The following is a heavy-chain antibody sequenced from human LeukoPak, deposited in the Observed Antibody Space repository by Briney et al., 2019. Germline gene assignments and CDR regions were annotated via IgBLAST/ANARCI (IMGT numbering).Heavy chain of an antibody. CDR3: ARGLGIVVVPDNWFDP. V-gene: IGHV1-46*01. CDR2: INPSGGST. CDR1: GYTFTGYY. J-gene: IGHJ5*02. Sequence: GASVKVSCKASGYTFTGYYMHWVRQAPGQGLEWMGIINPSGGSTSYAQKFQGRVTMTRDTSTSTVYMELSSLRSEDTAVYYCARGLGIVVVPDNWFDPWGQGTLVTVSS. D-gene: IGHD2-2*01.